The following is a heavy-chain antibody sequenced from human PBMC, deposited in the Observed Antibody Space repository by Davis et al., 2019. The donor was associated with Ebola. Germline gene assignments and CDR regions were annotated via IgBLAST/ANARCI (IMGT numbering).Heavy chain of an antibody. V-gene: IGHV3-30*05. Sequence: GESLKISCAASGFTFSTCGMHWVRQAPGKGLEWVAVISYDGSNKYYADSVKGRFTISRDNSKNTLYLQMNSLRAEDTAVYYCARVAESNYGYWGQGTLVTVSS. CDR1: GFTFSTCG. CDR2: ISYDGSNK. CDR3: ARVAESNYGY. J-gene: IGHJ4*02. D-gene: IGHD4-11*01.